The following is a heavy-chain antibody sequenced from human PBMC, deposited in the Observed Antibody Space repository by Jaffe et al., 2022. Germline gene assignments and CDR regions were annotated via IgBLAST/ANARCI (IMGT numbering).Heavy chain of an antibody. Sequence: QVQLQQWGAGLLKPSETLSLTCAVYGGSFSGYYWSWIRQPPGKGLEWIGEINHSGSTNYNPSLKSRVTISVDTSKNQFSLKLSSVTAADTAVYYCARVSGYYYGSGSYHPYYYYYYYMDVWGKGTTVTVSS. D-gene: IGHD3-10*01. CDR3: ARVSGYYYGSGSYHPYYYYYYYMDV. CDR2: INHSGST. V-gene: IGHV4-34*01. J-gene: IGHJ6*03. CDR1: GGSFSGYY.